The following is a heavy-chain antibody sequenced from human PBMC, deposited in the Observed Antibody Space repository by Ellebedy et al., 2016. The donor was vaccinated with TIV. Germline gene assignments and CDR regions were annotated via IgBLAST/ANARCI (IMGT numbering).Heavy chain of an antibody. CDR1: GGSLSGYY. D-gene: IGHD2-21*02. CDR2: IKHSGGT. Sequence: MPSETLSLTCAVYGGSLSGYYWSWIRQPPGKGLEWIGEIKHSGGTNYNSSLKSRVTISLDTSKNQFSLKLSSVTVADTAVYYCSRGVTDENWGQGILVTVSS. J-gene: IGHJ4*02. V-gene: IGHV4-34*01. CDR3: SRGVTDEN.